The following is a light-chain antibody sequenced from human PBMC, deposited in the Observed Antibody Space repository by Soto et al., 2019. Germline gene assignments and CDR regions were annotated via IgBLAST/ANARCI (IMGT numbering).Light chain of an antibody. CDR2: SAS. CDR1: QNSRRW. J-gene: IGKJ4*01. V-gene: IGKV1-5*03. CDR3: QEYNGDSGLT. Sequence: DIQMTQSPSTVSASIGDRVTISCRASQNSRRWVAWYQQKPGKAPELLIYSASGLETGVPSRFSGSGFGTEFTITISSPHPDDFATYYCQEYNGDSGLTFGGGTKVAIK.